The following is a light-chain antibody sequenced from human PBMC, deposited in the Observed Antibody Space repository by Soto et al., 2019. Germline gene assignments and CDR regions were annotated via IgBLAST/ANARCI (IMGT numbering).Light chain of an antibody. CDR2: AAS. J-gene: IGKJ1*01. Sequence: AIQMTQSPSSLSASVGDRVTITCRASQGIRNDLGWYQQKPGKAPKLLIYAASSLQSGVPSRFSGSGSGTDFTLTISSLEPEDFAAYYCLQDYNYPWTFGQGTKVEIK. V-gene: IGKV1-6*01. CDR3: LQDYNYPWT. CDR1: QGIRND.